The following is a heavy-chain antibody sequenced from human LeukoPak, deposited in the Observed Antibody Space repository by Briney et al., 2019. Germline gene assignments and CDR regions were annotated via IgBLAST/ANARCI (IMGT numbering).Heavy chain of an antibody. CDR1: GGSISSYY. CDR3: ARALLLRSWFDP. Sequence: PSETLSLTCTVSGGSISSYYWSWIRQPPGKGLEWIGYIYYSGSTNYNPSLKSRVTISVDTSKNQFSLKLSSVTAADTAVYYCARALLLRSWFDPWGQGTLVTVSS. CDR2: IYYSGST. J-gene: IGHJ5*02. V-gene: IGHV4-59*01. D-gene: IGHD2/OR15-2a*01.